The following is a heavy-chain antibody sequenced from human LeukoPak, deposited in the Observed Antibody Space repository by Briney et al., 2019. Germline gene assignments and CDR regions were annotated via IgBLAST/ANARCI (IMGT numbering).Heavy chain of an antibody. CDR1: GGSISGYY. CDR3: ARGGNYGPNYYYYYMDV. CDR2: IYYSGST. Sequence: SETLSLTCTVSGGSISGYYWSWIRQPTGKGLEWIGYIYYSGSTNYNPSLKSRVTISVDTSKNQFSLKLSSVTAADTAVYYCARGGNYGPNYYYYYMDVWGKGTTVTVSS. D-gene: IGHD1-7*01. J-gene: IGHJ6*03. V-gene: IGHV4-59*01.